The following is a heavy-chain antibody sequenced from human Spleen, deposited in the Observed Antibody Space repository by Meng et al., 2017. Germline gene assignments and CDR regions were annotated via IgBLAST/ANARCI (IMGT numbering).Heavy chain of an antibody. CDR1: GGSLSGHY. V-gene: IGHV4-34*01. J-gene: IGHJ4*02. Sequence: HLQQWGAGLLRPSETLSLTCAVYGGSLSGHYWSWIRQPPGKGLEWIGEVDHSHTTNYNPSLRSRVTISIDTSKSHFSLKLNSVTAADTAVYYCARTIRATDRWADYWGQGTLVTVSS. D-gene: IGHD1-26*01. CDR3: ARTIRATDRWADY. CDR2: VDHSHTT.